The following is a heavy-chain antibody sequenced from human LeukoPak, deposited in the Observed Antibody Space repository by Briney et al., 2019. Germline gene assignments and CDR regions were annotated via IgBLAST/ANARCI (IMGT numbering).Heavy chain of an antibody. V-gene: IGHV4-38-2*02. Sequence: KPSETLSPTCAVSGYSISSGYYWGWIRQPPGKGLEWIGSIYHSGSTYYNPSLKSRVTISVDTSKNQFSLKLSSVTAADTAVYYCARDHCSSTSCLNWFDPWGQGTLVTVSS. J-gene: IGHJ5*02. CDR3: ARDHCSSTSCLNWFDP. D-gene: IGHD2-2*01. CDR2: IYHSGST. CDR1: GYSISSGYY.